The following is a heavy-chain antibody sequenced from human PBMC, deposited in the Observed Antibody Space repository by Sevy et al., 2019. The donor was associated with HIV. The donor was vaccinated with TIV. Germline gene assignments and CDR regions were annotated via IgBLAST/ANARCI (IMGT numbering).Heavy chain of an antibody. CDR2: ISSGGHTI. J-gene: IGHJ6*02. CDR1: GFTVSSYN. D-gene: IGHD2-15*01. V-gene: IGHV3-48*01. CDR3: ARDGGYSDYGMDV. Sequence: GGSLRLSCAASGFTVSSYNMNWVRQAPGKGQECISFISSGGHTIYYADSVKGRFTISRDSAKNSAYLQMNSLRVEDTAVYYCARDGGYSDYGMDVLGQGTAVTVSS.